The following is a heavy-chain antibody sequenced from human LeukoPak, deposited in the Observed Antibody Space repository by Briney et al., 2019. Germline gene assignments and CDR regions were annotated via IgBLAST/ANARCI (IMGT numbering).Heavy chain of an antibody. CDR1: GFTFSSYS. CDR3: ARPKGYCSSTSCYNWYFDL. Sequence: GGSLRLSCAAPGFTFSSYSMNWVRQAPGKGLEWVSSISSSSSYIYYADSVKGRFTISRDNAKNSLYLQMNSLRAEDTAVYYCARPKGYCSSTSCYNWYFDLWGRGTLVTVSS. V-gene: IGHV3-21*04. CDR2: ISSSSSYI. D-gene: IGHD2-2*02. J-gene: IGHJ2*01.